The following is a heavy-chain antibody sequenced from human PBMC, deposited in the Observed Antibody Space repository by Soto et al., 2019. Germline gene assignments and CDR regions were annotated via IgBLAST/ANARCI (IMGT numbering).Heavy chain of an antibody. J-gene: IGHJ4*02. CDR2: INHLETT. V-gene: IGHV4-30-2*01. D-gene: IGHD1-26*01. CDR1: GASITFGGYS. CDR3: ARGGGSVSSDY. Sequence: LSLTCTVSGASITFGGYSWSWIRQTPGKGLEWIGYINHLETTFYNPSFESRLTLSIDRAKNQFSLKLHSMSAADRAVYFCARGGGSVSSDYWGQGILVTVSS.